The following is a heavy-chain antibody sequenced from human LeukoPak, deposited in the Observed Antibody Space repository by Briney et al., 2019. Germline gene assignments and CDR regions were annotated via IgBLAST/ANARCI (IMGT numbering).Heavy chain of an antibody. V-gene: IGHV3-23*01. D-gene: IGHD3/OR15-3a*01. CDR2: ISGSGGST. CDR1: GFTFSSYA. Sequence: GGSLRLSCAASGFTFSSYAMSWVRQAPGKGLEWVSAISGSGGSTYYADSVKGRFTISRDNSKNTLYLQMNSLRAGDTAVYYCAKGTGPLYYYYYMDVWGKGTTVTVSS. J-gene: IGHJ6*03. CDR3: AKGTGPLYYYYYMDV.